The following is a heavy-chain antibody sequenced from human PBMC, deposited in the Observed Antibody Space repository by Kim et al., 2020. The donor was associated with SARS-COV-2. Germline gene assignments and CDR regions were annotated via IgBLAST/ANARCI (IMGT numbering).Heavy chain of an antibody. CDR3: ARVRYSYAP. J-gene: IGHJ5*02. D-gene: IGHD5-18*01. V-gene: IGHV4-61*02. Sequence: STNYNPSRKSRVTISVDTSKNQFSRKVSSVTAADTAVYYCARVRYSYAPWGQGTLVTVSS. CDR2: ST.